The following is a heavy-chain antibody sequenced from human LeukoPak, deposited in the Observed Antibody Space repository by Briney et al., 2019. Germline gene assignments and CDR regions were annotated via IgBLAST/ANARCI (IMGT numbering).Heavy chain of an antibody. CDR1: GGSISSSSYY. CDR3: ARRRLNCSGGSYYSHGMDV. J-gene: IGHJ6*02. Sequence: SETLSLTCTVSGGSISSSSYYWGWIRQPPGKGLEWIGSIYYSGSTYYNPSLKSRVTISVDTSKNQFSLKLSSVTAADTAVYYCARRRLNCSGGSYYSHGMDVWGQGTTVTVSS. V-gene: IGHV4-39*01. CDR2: IYYSGST. D-gene: IGHD2-15*01.